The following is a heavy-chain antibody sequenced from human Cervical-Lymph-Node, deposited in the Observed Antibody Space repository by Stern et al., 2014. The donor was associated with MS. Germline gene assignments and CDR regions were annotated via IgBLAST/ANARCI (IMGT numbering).Heavy chain of an antibody. CDR2: LYYSGAT. CDR3: ASRWSGTYYGQNWFDP. J-gene: IGHJ5*02. V-gene: IGHV4-31*03. D-gene: IGHD1-26*01. Sequence: VQLVESGPGLVKPSQTLSLTCTVSGGSISSGGHYWSWLRPHPGQGLEWIGYLYYSGATFYNPSLKSRVTISLDTSKNQFSLKLSSVTAADTAVYYCASRWSGTYYGQNWFDPWGQGTLVTVSS. CDR1: GGSISSGGHY.